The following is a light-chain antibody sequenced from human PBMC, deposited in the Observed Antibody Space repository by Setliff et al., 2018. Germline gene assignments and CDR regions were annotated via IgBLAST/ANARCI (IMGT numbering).Light chain of an antibody. CDR1: SSDVGGYNY. CDR2: DVS. V-gene: IGLV2-14*01. CDR3: CSYTSSSTYV. Sequence: QSVLTQPASVSGSPGQSITISCTGTSSDVGGYNYVSWYQQHPGKAPKLMIYDVSKRPSGVSNRFSGSKSGNTASLTISGLQAEDEADYYCCSYTSSSTYVFGTGTKVT. J-gene: IGLJ1*01.